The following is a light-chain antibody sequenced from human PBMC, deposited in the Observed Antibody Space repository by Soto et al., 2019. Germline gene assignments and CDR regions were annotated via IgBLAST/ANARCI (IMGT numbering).Light chain of an antibody. Sequence: EIVLTQSPGTLSLSPGETATLSCRASQSVASNYLAWYQQKPGRAPRLLIYGAFNRATGIADRFSGSGSGTDFTLTIGRLEPEDVAVYYCQQYGGSPYTFGQGTKLETK. CDR1: QSVASNY. CDR2: GAF. CDR3: QQYGGSPYT. V-gene: IGKV3-20*01. J-gene: IGKJ2*01.